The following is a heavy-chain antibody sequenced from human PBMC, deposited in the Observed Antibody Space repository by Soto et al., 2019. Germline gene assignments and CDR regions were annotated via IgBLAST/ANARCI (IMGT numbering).Heavy chain of an antibody. CDR2: INAGNGNT. D-gene: IGHD3-3*01. V-gene: IGHV1-3*01. CDR1: GYTFTSYA. J-gene: IGHJ4*02. Sequence: QVQLVQSGAEVKKPGASVKVSCKASGYTFTSYAMHWVRQAPGQRLEWMGWINAGNGNTKYSQKFQGRVTITRDTSASTAYMELSSLRSEDTAVYYCARGGGVFGVVIIPVELGYWGQGTLVTVSS. CDR3: ARGGGVFGVVIIPVELGY.